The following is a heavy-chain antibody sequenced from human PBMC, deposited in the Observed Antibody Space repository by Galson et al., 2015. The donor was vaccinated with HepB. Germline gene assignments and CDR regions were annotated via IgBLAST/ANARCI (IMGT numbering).Heavy chain of an antibody. CDR3: VRDLDI. CDR1: EFTFINYW. V-gene: IGHV3-7*03. Sequence: SLRLSCAASEFTFINYWMHWVRQAPGKGLEWVGQIKPDGSEKYYVDSVKGRFTISRDNAKNSLYLQMDSLRAEDTAVYYCVRDLDIWGQGTTVTVSS. CDR2: IKPDGSEK. J-gene: IGHJ6*02.